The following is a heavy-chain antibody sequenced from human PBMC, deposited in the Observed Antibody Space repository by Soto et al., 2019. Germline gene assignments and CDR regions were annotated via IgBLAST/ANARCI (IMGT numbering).Heavy chain of an antibody. CDR2: ISAYNGNT. D-gene: IGHD3-22*01. J-gene: IGHJ5*02. Sequence: QVQLVQSGAEVKKPGASVKVSCATSGYTFRSHGISWVRQASGQGLEWMGWISAYNGNTNYVQRFQGRVSMTTDSSTSTAYIELRSLRSDDTAVYYCARDSGSGYDRWGQGTRVTVSA. V-gene: IGHV1-18*01. CDR1: GYTFRSHG. CDR3: ARDSGSGYDR.